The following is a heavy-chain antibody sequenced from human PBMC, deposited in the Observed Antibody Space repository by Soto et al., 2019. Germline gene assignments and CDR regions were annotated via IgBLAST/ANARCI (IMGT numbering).Heavy chain of an antibody. CDR3: ARGLYYYDSSGYWGY. Sequence: GGSLRLSCAAPGFTFSSYSMNWVRQAPGKGLEWVSYISSSSSTIYYADSVKGRFTISRDNAKNSLYLQMNSLRDEDTAVYYYARGLYYYDSSGYWGYWGHGTLVTVSS. J-gene: IGHJ4*01. CDR1: GFTFSSYS. CDR2: ISSSSSTI. D-gene: IGHD3-22*01. V-gene: IGHV3-48*02.